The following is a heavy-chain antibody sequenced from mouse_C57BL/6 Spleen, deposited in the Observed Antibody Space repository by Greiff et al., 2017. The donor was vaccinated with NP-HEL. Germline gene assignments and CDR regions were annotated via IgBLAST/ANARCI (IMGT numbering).Heavy chain of an antibody. V-gene: IGHV5-4*01. CDR2: ISDGGSYT. Sequence: VQLKESGGGLVKPGGSLKLSCAASGFTFSSYAMSWVRQTPEKRLEWVATISDGGSYTYYPDNVKGRFTISRDNAKNNLYLQMSHLKSEDTAMYYCARDYDYDPFAYWGQGTLVTVSA. D-gene: IGHD2-4*01. CDR1: GFTFSSYA. J-gene: IGHJ3*01. CDR3: ARDYDYDPFAY.